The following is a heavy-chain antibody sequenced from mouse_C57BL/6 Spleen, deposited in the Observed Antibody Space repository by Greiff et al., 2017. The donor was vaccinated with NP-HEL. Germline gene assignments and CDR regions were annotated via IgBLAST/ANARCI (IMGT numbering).Heavy chain of an antibody. CDR2: INPSSGYT. J-gene: IGHJ2*01. Sequence: VKLMESGAELARPGASVKMSCKASGYTFTSYTMHWVKQRPGQGLEWIGYINPSSGYTKYNQKFKDKATLTADKSSSTAYMQLSSLTSEDSAVYYCARWNDGYYDYWGQGTTLTVSS. CDR1: GYTFTSYT. D-gene: IGHD2-3*01. CDR3: ARWNDGYYDY. V-gene: IGHV1-4*01.